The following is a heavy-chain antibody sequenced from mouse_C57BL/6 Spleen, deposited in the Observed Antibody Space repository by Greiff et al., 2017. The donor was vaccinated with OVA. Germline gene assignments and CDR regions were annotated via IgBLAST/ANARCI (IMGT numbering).Heavy chain of an antibody. CDR2: LYWDDDK. J-gene: IGHJ3*01. Sequence: QVTLKVSGPGILQSSQTLSLTCSFSGFSLSTSGMGVSWIRQPSGKGLEWLEHLYWDDDKRYKPSLKSRLTISKDTSRHQVFLKITSVYTADTATYYCARYYDGYWAYWGQGTLVTVSA. V-gene: IGHV8-12*01. D-gene: IGHD2-3*01. CDR1: GFSLSTSGMG. CDR3: ARYYDGYWAY.